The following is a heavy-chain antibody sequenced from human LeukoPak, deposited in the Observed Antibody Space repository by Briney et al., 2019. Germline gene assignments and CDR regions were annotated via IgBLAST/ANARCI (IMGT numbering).Heavy chain of an antibody. D-gene: IGHD1-26*01. CDR1: GCSISSSGYY. CDR3: ARHEYSGSYYGLSWFYP. V-gene: IGHV4-39*01. CDR2: IYYSGST. J-gene: IGHJ5*02. Sequence: PSETLSLTCTVSGCSISSSGYYWGWIRQPPGKRLEWIASIYYSGSTYYNPSLKSRVTISVDTSKNQLSLKLSSLTAADTAVYYCARHEYSGSYYGLSWFYPWGQGTLVTVSS.